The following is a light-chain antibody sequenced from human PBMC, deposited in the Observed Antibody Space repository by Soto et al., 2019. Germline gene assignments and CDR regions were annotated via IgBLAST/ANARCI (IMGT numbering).Light chain of an antibody. CDR2: AAY. CDR3: QQAYSGLPT. Sequence: DIQMTQSPSSLSASIGDRVTITCRASQSVANYLNWYQQKPGIAPKLLIFAAYILQGGVPSRFSGAGSGTEFTLTISSLQPEDFATYFCQQAYSGLPTFGGGTKVEIK. V-gene: IGKV1-39*01. CDR1: QSVANY. J-gene: IGKJ4*01.